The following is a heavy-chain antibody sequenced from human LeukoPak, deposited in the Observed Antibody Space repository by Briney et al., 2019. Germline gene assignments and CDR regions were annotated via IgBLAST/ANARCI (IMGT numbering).Heavy chain of an antibody. J-gene: IGHJ5*02. CDR3: ARRGPYYYGSGGHDWFDP. CDR1: GGSFGGYY. Sequence: SETLSLTCAVYGGSFGGYYWSWIRQPPGKGLEWIGEITQSGTTNNNPSLKSRVTISVDTSKNQFSLNLSSLTAADTAVYYCARRGPYYYGSGGHDWFDPWGQGTLVTVSS. D-gene: IGHD3-10*01. CDR2: ITQSGTT. V-gene: IGHV4-34*01.